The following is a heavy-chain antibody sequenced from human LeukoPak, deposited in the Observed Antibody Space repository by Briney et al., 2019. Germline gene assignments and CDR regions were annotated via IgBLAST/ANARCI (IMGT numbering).Heavy chain of an antibody. D-gene: IGHD3-22*01. CDR1: GFTLSSYS. Sequence: PGGSLRLSCAASGFTLSSYSMNWVRQAPGKGLEWVSYISTTSSTIYYADSVKGRFTISRDNAKNSLYLQMNSLRDEDTAVYYCARDPLYDSNGIDYWGQGTLVTVSS. CDR2: ISTTSSTI. V-gene: IGHV3-48*02. J-gene: IGHJ4*02. CDR3: ARDPLYDSNGIDY.